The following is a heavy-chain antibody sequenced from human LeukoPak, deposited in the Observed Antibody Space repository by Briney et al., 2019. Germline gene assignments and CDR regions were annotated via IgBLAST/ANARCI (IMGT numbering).Heavy chain of an antibody. J-gene: IGHJ4*02. Sequence: GGSLRLSCAASGFTLYDYGLSWVRQAPGKGLEWVSGINWNGGSTGYADSVKGRFTISRDNAKNSLYLQMNSLRAEDTALYYCARVTYYDSLYYFDYWGQGTLVTVSS. D-gene: IGHD5-12*01. CDR1: GFTLYDYG. CDR2: INWNGGST. V-gene: IGHV3-20*04. CDR3: ARVTYYDSLYYFDY.